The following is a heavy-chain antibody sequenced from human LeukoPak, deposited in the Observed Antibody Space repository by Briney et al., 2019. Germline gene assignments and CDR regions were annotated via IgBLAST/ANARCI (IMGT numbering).Heavy chain of an antibody. Sequence: PGESLKISCEASGYTFTTYWIGWVRQLPGKGLDWVGYIYPGDSNLGYNPSFQGQVTVSVDKSITTAYLQWNSLKASDTAMYYCARQEYCSGASCYTWFDPWGQGTLVTVSS. CDR3: ARQEYCSGASCYTWFDP. CDR1: GYTFTTYW. CDR2: IYPGDSNL. V-gene: IGHV5-51*01. D-gene: IGHD2-15*01. J-gene: IGHJ5*02.